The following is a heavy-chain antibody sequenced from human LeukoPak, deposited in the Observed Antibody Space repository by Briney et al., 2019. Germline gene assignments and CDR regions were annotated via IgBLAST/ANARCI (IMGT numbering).Heavy chain of an antibody. CDR3: AGGRGYIYGSDY. CDR1: GFMFSNYD. Sequence: TGGSLRLSCAASGFMFSNYDMHWVRQAPGKGLEYVSHISADGGSTYYAISVKGRFTISRDNSKNTLYLQMGSLRAEDMAVYYCAGGRGYIYGSDYWGQGTLVTGSS. J-gene: IGHJ4*02. V-gene: IGHV3-64*01. CDR2: ISADGGST. D-gene: IGHD5-18*01.